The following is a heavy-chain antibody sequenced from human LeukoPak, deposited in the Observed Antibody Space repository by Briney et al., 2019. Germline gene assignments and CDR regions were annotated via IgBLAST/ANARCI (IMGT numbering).Heavy chain of an antibody. CDR2: ISAGGSST. D-gene: IGHD3-3*01. CDR1: GFTFSSYA. Sequence: PGGSLRLSCAASGFTFSSYAMSWVRRAPGKGLEWVSAISAGGSSTYSADSVKGRFTISRDNSKNTLYLRMNSLRAEDTAVYYCAKIRDFWSGYLGYFDLWGRGTLVTVSS. CDR3: AKIRDFWSGYLGYFDL. J-gene: IGHJ2*01. V-gene: IGHV3-23*01.